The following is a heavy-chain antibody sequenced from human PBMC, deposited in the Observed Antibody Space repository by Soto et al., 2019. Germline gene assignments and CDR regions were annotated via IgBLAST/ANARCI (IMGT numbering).Heavy chain of an antibody. Sequence: TLSLTCTVSGGSISSGDYYWSWIRQPPGKGLEWIGYIYYSGSTYYNPSLKSRVTISVDTSKNQFSLKLSSVTAADTAVYYCARGLPPYYDFWSGYYGWFDPWGQGTLVT. CDR1: GGSISSGDYY. D-gene: IGHD3-3*01. J-gene: IGHJ5*02. CDR2: IYYSGST. CDR3: ARGLPPYYDFWSGYYGWFDP. V-gene: IGHV4-30-4*01.